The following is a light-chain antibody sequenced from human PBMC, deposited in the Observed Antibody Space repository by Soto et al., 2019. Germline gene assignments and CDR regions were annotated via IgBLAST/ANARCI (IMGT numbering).Light chain of an antibody. CDR3: QTWGTGLLV. CDR1: SGHSSYA. J-gene: IGLJ3*02. CDR2: LNSDGSH. Sequence: QLVLTQSPSASASLGASVKLTCTLSSGHSSYAIAWHQQQPEKGPRYLMKLNSDGSHSKGDGIPDRFPGSSSGAERYLTISSLQSEDEADYYCQTWGTGLLVFGGGTKVTVL. V-gene: IGLV4-69*01.